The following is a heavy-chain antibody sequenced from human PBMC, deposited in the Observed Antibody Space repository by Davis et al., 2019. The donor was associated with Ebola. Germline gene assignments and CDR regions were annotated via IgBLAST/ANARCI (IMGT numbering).Heavy chain of an antibody. J-gene: IGHJ4*02. CDR1: GGSTSNYF. CDR3: ARADDAFDY. D-gene: IGHD3-16*01. Sequence: SETLSLTCTVSGGSTSNYFWSWIRQPPGKGLEWIGEINHSGSTNYNPSLKSRVTISVDTSKNQFSLKLSSVTAADTGVYYCARADDAFDYWGQGTLVTVSS. V-gene: IGHV4-34*01. CDR2: INHSGST.